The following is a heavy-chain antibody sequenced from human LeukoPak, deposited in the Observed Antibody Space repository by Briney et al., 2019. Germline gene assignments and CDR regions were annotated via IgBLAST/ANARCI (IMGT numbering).Heavy chain of an antibody. CDR1: GFTFSNYA. CDR2: MSGSGGST. Sequence: GGSLRLSCVASGFTFSNYAMTWVRQTPGKGLEWISAMSGSGGSTYYADSVKGRFTISRDNSMNTLYLQMNSLRVEDTAVYYCAKDREFPNFYFDHWGQGTQVTVSS. J-gene: IGHJ4*02. V-gene: IGHV3-23*01. D-gene: IGHD4/OR15-4a*01. CDR3: AKDREFPNFYFDH.